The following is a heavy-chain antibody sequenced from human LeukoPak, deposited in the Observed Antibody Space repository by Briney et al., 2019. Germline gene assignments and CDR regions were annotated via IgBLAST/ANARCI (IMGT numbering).Heavy chain of an antibody. CDR2: ISYDGSNK. V-gene: IGHV3-30*04. D-gene: IGHD2-2*01. Sequence: GGSLRLSCAASGFTFSSYAMHWVRQAPGKGLEWVAVISYDGSNKYYADSVKGRFTISRDNSKNTLYLQMNSLRAEDTAVYYCARASRYCSSTSCWYWFDLWGQGTLVTVSS. CDR1: GFTFSSYA. CDR3: ARASRYCSSTSCWYWFDL. J-gene: IGHJ5*02.